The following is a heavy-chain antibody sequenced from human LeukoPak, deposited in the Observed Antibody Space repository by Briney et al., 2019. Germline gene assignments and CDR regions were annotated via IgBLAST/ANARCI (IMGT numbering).Heavy chain of an antibody. CDR3: ARRRGAYWYYFDY. J-gene: IGHJ4*02. CDR2: IFYSGNT. D-gene: IGHD3-16*01. Sequence: SETLSLTCTVSGDSISSSSYYWGWIRQPPGKGLEWIGSIFYSGNTYYNPSLKSRVTIFVDTSKNQFSLKLSSVTAADTAVYYCARRRGAYWYYFDYWGQGTLVTVSS. CDR1: GDSISSSSYY. V-gene: IGHV4-39*01.